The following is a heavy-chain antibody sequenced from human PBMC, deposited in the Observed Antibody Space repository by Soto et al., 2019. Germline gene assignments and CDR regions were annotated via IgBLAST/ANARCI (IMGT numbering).Heavy chain of an antibody. D-gene: IGHD2-2*01. CDR1: GYTFTSYG. CDR3: ARGGCSSTSCKRNWFDP. V-gene: IGHV1-18*01. Sequence: ASVKVSCKASGYTFTSYGISWVRQAPGQGLEWMGWIGAYNGNTNYAQKLQGRVTMTTDTSTSTAYMELRSLRSDDTAVYYCARGGCSSTSCKRNWFDPWGQGTLVTVSS. CDR2: IGAYNGNT. J-gene: IGHJ5*02.